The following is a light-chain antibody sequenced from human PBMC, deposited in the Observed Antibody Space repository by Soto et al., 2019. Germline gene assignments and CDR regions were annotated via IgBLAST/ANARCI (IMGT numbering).Light chain of an antibody. CDR3: QQSYSTPQTIT. CDR1: QIISSW. V-gene: IGKV1-39*01. CDR2: AAS. Sequence: IPMTQSAPTLSASVVDRVTITCRAIQIISSWLAWYQQKPGKAPKLLIYAASSLQSGVPSRLSGSGSGTDFTLTISSLQPEDFATYYCQQSYSTPQTITFGQGTRLEIK. J-gene: IGKJ5*01.